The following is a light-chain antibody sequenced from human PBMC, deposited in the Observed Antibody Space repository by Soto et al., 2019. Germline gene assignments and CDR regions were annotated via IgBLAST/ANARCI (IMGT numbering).Light chain of an antibody. CDR2: ASS. CDR1: QDIRTE. CDR3: LQDFKYPRT. J-gene: IGKJ1*01. Sequence: AIPMTQSPSSLSASVGDRVTITCRASQDIRTELGWYQQRPGEAPKLLIYASSNLQSGVPSRCSGSGSGSDFTLTINSLQPEDFATYYCLQDFKYPRTFGQGTQVEIK. V-gene: IGKV1-6*01.